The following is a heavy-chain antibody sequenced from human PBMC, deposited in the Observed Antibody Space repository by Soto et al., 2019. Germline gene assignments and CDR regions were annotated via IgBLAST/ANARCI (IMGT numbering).Heavy chain of an antibody. V-gene: IGHV1-2*02. D-gene: IGHD3-3*01. Sequence: ASVKASCKASGYTFTVYYMHWVRQAPGQGLEWMGWINPKSGGTMYPQKFQGRLTMTWDTSLTTAYLEVRALTSDDTAVYFCARGGTAGYDFWSNPRGDWLASWGQGTLVTVSS. CDR2: INPKSGGT. J-gene: IGHJ5*01. CDR1: GYTFTVYY. CDR3: ARGGTAGYDFWSNPRGDWLAS.